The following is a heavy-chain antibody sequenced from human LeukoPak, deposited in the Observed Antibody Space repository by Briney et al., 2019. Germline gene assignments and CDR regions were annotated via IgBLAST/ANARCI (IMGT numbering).Heavy chain of an antibody. V-gene: IGHV3-30-3*01. CDR3: VRVVPAALGYFDY. CDR2: ISYDGCNK. Sequence: HPGGSLRLSCAASGFTFSSYAMHWVRQAPGKGLEWVAVISYDGCNKYYADSVKGRFTISRDNSKNTLYLQMNSLRAEDTAVYYCVRVVPAALGYFDYWGQGTGDRVSS. D-gene: IGHD2-2*01. CDR1: GFTFSSYA. J-gene: IGHJ4*02.